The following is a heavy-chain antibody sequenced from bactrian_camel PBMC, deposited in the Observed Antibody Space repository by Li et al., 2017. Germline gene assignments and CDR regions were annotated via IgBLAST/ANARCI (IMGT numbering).Heavy chain of an antibody. V-gene: IGHV3S45*01. CDR1: GHSRGSNC. D-gene: IGHD4*01. J-gene: IGHJ6*01. Sequence: HVQLVESGGGSVQAGGSLRLSCKVSGHSRGSNCVGWYRLPPGRAPAEREGIAAIRRDGGETWYAASVKGRFTITQENAKDTLFVYLQMNSLKPDDTAIYYCAAGRDADATIAARDFSYRGQGTQVTVS. CDR3: AAGRDADATIAARDFSY. CDR2: IRRDGGET.